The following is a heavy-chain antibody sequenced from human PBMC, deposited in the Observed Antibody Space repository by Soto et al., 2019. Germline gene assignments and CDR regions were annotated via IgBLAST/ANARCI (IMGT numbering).Heavy chain of an antibody. CDR3: ATGTVGAMDY. CDR1: GFTFSDHY. CDR2: TRNKVDSYTT. Sequence: GGSLRLSCAASGFTFSDHYMEGVRQAPGKGLEWVGRTRNKVDSYTTEYAASVRGRFTISRDDSKTSLYLQMNSLKTEDTALYYCATGTVGAMDYWGQGTLVTVSS. V-gene: IGHV3-72*01. J-gene: IGHJ4*02. D-gene: IGHD1-26*01.